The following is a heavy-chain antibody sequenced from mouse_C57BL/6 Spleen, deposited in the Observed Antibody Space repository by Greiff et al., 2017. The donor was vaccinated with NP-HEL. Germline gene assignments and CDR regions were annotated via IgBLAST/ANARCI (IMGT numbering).Heavy chain of an antibody. CDR3: SITTVVAKYFDV. D-gene: IGHD1-1*01. CDR2: IDPEDGET. Sequence: VQLQQSGAELVKPGASVKLSCTASGFNIKDYYMHWVKQRTEQGLEWIGRIDPEDGETKYAPKFQGTATITADTSSNTAYLQLSSLTSEDTAVYYCSITTVVAKYFDVWGTGTTVTVSS. CDR1: GFNIKDYY. V-gene: IGHV14-2*01. J-gene: IGHJ1*03.